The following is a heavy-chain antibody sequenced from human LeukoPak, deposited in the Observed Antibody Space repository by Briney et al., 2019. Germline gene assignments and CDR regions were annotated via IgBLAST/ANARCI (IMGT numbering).Heavy chain of an antibody. V-gene: IGHV4-34*01. J-gene: IGHJ4*02. Sequence: KPSETLSLTCAVSGGSFSGYYWSWIRQSPEKGLEWLGEITHSGTTNYNPSLKSRVTISVDTSKNQFSLKLSSVTAADTAVYYCARYCSGVTCYFRAVGNWGQGTLVTVSS. D-gene: IGHD2-15*01. CDR1: GGSFSGYY. CDR2: ITHSGTT. CDR3: ARYCSGVTCYFRAVGN.